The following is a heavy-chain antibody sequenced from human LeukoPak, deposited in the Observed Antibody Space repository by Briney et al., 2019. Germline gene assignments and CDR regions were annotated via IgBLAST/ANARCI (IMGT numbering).Heavy chain of an antibody. J-gene: IGHJ4*02. CDR3: ARSGIDYVRAQSKNLLEY. V-gene: IGHV4-61*02. CDR1: GGSISRGSYF. D-gene: IGHD3-10*02. CDR2: IDSSGTT. Sequence: SETLSLTCNVSGGSISRGSYFWSWIRQPAGKGLEWIGRIDSSGTTNYNPSLKSRVTISVGTSKNQFSLKLTSVTAADTAVYYCARSGIDYVRAQSKNLLEYWGRGSLVTVSS.